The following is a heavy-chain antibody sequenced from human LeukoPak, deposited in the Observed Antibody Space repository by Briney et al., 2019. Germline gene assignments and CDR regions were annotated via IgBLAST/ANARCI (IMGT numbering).Heavy chain of an antibody. J-gene: IGHJ4*02. V-gene: IGHV3-48*03. D-gene: IGHD2-15*01. CDR1: GFTFSSYE. CDR2: ISSSGSTK. CDR3: ARGSYCSGVSCYYGY. Sequence: QPGGSLRLSCAASGFTFSSYEMNWVRQAPGKGPEWVSYISSSGSTKYYADSVKGRFTISRDNAKNSLYLQVNSLRAEDTAVYYCARGSYCSGVSCYYGYWGQGTLVTVSS.